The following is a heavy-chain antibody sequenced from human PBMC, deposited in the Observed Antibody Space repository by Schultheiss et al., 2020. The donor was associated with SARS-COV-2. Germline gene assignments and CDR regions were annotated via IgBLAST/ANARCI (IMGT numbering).Heavy chain of an antibody. CDR2: IYYSGST. J-gene: IGHJ1*01. CDR3: ARSGPEYFQH. D-gene: IGHD5-12*01. V-gene: IGHV4-59*06. CDR1: GGSISSYF. Sequence: SQTLSLTCAVSGGSISSYFWSWIRQPPGKGLEWIGYIYYSGSTYYNPSLKSRVTISVDTSKNQFSLKLSSVTAADTAVYYCARSGPEYFQHWGQGTLVTVSS.